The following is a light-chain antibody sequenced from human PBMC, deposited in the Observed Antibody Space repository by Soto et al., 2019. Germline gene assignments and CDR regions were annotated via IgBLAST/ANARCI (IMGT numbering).Light chain of an antibody. Sequence: DTQMTQSPPSLSASVGDNITNTCWASQGLGNYLAWYQEKPGKGPKLRICGASTLQSGVPSRFSGSGSGTDFTLTISSLRPEDFATYYCQKYNRAPRTFGPGTKVDIK. CDR2: GAS. CDR1: QGLGNY. J-gene: IGKJ1*01. V-gene: IGKV1-27*01. CDR3: QKYNRAPRT.